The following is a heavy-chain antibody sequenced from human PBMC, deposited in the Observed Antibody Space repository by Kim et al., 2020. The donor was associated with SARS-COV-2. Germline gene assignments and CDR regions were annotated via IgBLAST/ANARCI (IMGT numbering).Heavy chain of an antibody. V-gene: IGHV3-23*01. CDR1: GFTFTNYA. CDR3: AKCDRGVVVASATYY. J-gene: IGHJ4*02. D-gene: IGHD2-15*01. Sequence: GGSLRLSCAASGFTFTNYAMTWVRQAPGKGLEWVSTISTSGAATYYADSVKGRFTISRDSSKNTLYLQMDGLRVEDTAVYYCAKCDRGVVVASATYYWGQGTLVTVSS. CDR2: ISTSGAAT.